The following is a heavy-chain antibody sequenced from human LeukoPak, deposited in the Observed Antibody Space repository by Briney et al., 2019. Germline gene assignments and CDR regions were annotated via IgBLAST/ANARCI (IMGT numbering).Heavy chain of an antibody. CDR3: AKGASIAVAGTLDY. V-gene: IGHV3-20*01. J-gene: IGHJ4*02. CDR1: GFTFDDYG. D-gene: IGHD6-19*01. Sequence: PGGSLRLSCAASGFTFDDYGMSWVRQAPGKGLEWVSGINWNGGSTGYADSVKGRFTISRDNAKNSLYLQMNSLRAEDTALYHCAKGASIAVAGTLDYWGQGTLVTVSS. CDR2: INWNGGST.